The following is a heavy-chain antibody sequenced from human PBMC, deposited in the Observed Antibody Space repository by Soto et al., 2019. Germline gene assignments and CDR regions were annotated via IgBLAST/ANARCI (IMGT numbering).Heavy chain of an antibody. J-gene: IGHJ4*02. CDR2: IWYDGSNK. CDR3: ARDLSPQARRGYRYGHGIDY. CDR1: GFTFSSYG. D-gene: IGHD5-18*01. V-gene: IGHV3-33*01. Sequence: PGGSLRLSCAASGFTFSSYGMHWVRQAPGKGLEWVAVIWYDGSNKYYADSVKGRFTISRDNSKNTLYLQMNSLRAEDTAVYYCARDLSPQARRGYRYGHGIDYWGQGTLVTVSS.